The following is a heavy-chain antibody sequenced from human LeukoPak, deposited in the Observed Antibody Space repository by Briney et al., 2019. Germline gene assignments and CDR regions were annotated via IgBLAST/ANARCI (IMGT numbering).Heavy chain of an antibody. Sequence: PGGSLRLSCAASGFTFSNAWVSWVRQAPGKGLEWVGRIKSKTDGGTTDYAAPVKGRFTISRDDSKNTLYLQMNSLKTEDTAVYYCTTFLNSGSYSGDPSYDYWGQGTLVTVSS. V-gene: IGHV3-15*01. CDR2: IKSKTDGGTT. D-gene: IGHD1-26*01. CDR3: TTFLNSGSYSGDPSYDY. J-gene: IGHJ4*02. CDR1: GFTFSNAW.